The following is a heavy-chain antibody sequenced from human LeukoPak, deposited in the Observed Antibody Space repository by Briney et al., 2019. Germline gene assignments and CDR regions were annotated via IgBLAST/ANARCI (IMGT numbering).Heavy chain of an antibody. V-gene: IGHV3-9*01. D-gene: IGHD6-6*01. J-gene: IGHJ3*01. CDR1: GFTFDDYA. CDR3: ARVPSIAAPTEL. CDR2: ISWNSGSI. Sequence: PGRSLRLSCAASGFTFDDYAMHWVRQAPGQGLEWVSGISWNSGSIGYADSVKGRFTISRDNAKNSLYLQMNSLRAEDTAVYYCARVPSIAAPTELWGQGTMVTVSS.